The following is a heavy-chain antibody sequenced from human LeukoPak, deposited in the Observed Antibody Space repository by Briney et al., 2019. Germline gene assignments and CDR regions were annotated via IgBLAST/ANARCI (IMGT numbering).Heavy chain of an antibody. J-gene: IGHJ6*04. CDR3: AELGITMIGGV. CDR2: ISSSGSTI. V-gene: IGHV3-48*04. CDR1: GFRFSSYW. Sequence: GGSLRLSCAASGFRFSSYWMNWVRQAPGRGLEWVSYISSSGSTIYYADSVKGRFTISRDNAKNSLYLQMNSMRAEETAVYYCAELGITMIGGVWGKGTTVTISS. D-gene: IGHD3-10*02.